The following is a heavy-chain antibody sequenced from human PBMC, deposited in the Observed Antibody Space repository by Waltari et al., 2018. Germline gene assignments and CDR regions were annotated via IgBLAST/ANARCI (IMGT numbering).Heavy chain of an antibody. Sequence: EVQLLESGGGLVQPGGSLWLSCAASGFTFSGFAMTGVRRAPGKGLEWVSVIYSGGSTYVADSVKGRFTISRDNSKNTLYLQMNSLRAEDTAVYYCAKDLGGNPEFYFDYWGQGTLVTVSS. CDR2: IYSGGST. V-gene: IGHV3-23*03. D-gene: IGHD2-15*01. J-gene: IGHJ4*02. CDR1: GFTFSGFA. CDR3: AKDLGGNPEFYFDY.